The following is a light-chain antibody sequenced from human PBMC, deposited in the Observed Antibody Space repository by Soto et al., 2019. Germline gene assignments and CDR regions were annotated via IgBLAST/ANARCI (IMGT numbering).Light chain of an antibody. J-gene: IGKJ4*01. V-gene: IGKV3D-15*01. CDR3: QQYDDWLRLT. CDR2: GAS. Sequence: EIVMTQSPATLSVSPGERATLSCRASQSVNIYLAWYQQKPGQAPSLLIFGASYRATGIPARFSGSGSGTEFNLTISSLQSGDFAVYFCQQYDDWLRLTFGGGTKVDIK. CDR1: QSVNIY.